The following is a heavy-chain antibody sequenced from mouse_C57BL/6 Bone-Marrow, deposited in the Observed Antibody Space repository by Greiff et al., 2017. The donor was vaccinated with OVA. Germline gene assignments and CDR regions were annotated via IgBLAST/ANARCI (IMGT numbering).Heavy chain of an antibody. CDR1: GYTFTSYT. CDR2: INPSSGYT. D-gene: IGHD1-1*01. J-gene: IGHJ1*03. Sequence: QVQLQQSGAELARPGASVKMSCKASGYTFTSYTMHWVKQRPGQGLEWIGYINPSSGYTKYNQKFKDKATLTADKSSSTAYMQLSSLTSEDSAVYYCASPHYDGSSYDWYFDVWGTGTTVTVSS. V-gene: IGHV1-4*01. CDR3: ASPHYDGSSYDWYFDV.